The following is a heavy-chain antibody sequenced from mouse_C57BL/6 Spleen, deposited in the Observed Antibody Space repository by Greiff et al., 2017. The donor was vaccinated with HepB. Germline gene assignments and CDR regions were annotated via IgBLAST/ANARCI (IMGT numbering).Heavy chain of an antibody. CDR2: IWSGGST. Sequence: VQLQQSGPGLVQPSQSLSITCTVSGFSLTSYGVHWVRQSPGKGLEWLGVIWSGGSTDYNAAFISRMSISKDNSKSQVFFKMNSLQADDTAIYYCARNPPSLGLTGTSYFDYWGQGTTLTVSS. V-gene: IGHV2-2*01. D-gene: IGHD4-1*01. J-gene: IGHJ2*01. CDR3: ARNPPSLGLTGTSYFDY. CDR1: GFSLTSYG.